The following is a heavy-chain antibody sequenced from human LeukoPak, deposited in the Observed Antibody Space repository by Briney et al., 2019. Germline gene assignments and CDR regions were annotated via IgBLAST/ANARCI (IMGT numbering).Heavy chain of an antibody. CDR1: GFTFVHFS. D-gene: IGHD4-17*01. Sequence: PGGSLRLSCVASGFTFVHFSMHWVRQAPGKGLEWVAVIWYDGSNKYYADSVKGRFTISRDNSKNTLYLQMNSLRAEDTAVYYCTRDYGVLFDYWGQGTLVTVSS. V-gene: IGHV3-33*08. CDR2: IWYDGSNK. J-gene: IGHJ4*02. CDR3: TRDYGVLFDY.